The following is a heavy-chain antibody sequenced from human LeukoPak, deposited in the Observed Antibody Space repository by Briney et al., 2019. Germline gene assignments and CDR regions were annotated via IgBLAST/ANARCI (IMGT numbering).Heavy chain of an antibody. Sequence: PGGSPRLSCAASGFTFSSYDMHWVRQATGKGLEWVSAIGTAGDTYYPGSVKGRFTISRENAKNSLYLQMNSLRAGDTAVYYCARGAPREYCSSTSCYGYFDLWGRGTLVTVSS. CDR3: ARGAPREYCSSTSCYGYFDL. J-gene: IGHJ2*01. CDR1: GFTFSSYD. CDR2: IGTAGDT. D-gene: IGHD2-2*01. V-gene: IGHV3-13*01.